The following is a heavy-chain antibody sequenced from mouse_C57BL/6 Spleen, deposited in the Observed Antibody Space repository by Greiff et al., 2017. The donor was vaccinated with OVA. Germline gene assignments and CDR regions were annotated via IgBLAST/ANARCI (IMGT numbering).Heavy chain of an antibody. Sequence: EVQVVESGEGLVKPGGSLKLSCAASGFTFSSYAMSWVRQTPEKRLEWVAYISSGGDYIYYADTVKGRFTISRDNARNTLYLQMSSLKSEDTAMYYCTRDRPSYAMDYWGQGTSVTVSS. CDR2: ISSGGDYI. CDR3: TRDRPSYAMDY. J-gene: IGHJ4*01. V-gene: IGHV5-9-1*02. CDR1: GFTFSSYA.